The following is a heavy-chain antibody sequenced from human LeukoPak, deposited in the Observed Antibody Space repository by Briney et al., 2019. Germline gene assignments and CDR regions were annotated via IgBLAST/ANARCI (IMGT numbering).Heavy chain of an antibody. CDR2: IKQDGSEK. V-gene: IGHV3-7*01. J-gene: IGHJ4*02. D-gene: IGHD6-13*01. Sequence: GGSLRLSCAASGFTFSSYWMSWVRQAPGKGLEWVANIKQDGSEKYYVDSVKGRFTISRDNAKNSLYLQMNSLRAEDTAVYYCERDLPANPAALDYWGQGTLVAVSS. CDR3: ERDLPANPAALDY. CDR1: GFTFSSYW.